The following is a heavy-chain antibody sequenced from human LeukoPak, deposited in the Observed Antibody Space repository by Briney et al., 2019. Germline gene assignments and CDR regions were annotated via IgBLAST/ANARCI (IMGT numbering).Heavy chain of an antibody. V-gene: IGHV3-30-3*01. CDR2: ISYDGSNK. D-gene: IGHD4-23*01. CDR3: AREFGHGRWYFDY. CDR1: GFTVSSYA. J-gene: IGHJ4*02. Sequence: PGGSLRLSCAASGFTVSSYAMHWVRQAPGKGLEWVAVISYDGSNKYYADSVKGRFTISRDNSKNTLYLQMNNLRTGDTAVYYCAREFGHGRWYFDYWGQGTLVTVSS.